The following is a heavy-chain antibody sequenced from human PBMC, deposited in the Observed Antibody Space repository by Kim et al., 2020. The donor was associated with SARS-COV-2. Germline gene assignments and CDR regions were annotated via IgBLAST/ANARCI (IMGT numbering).Heavy chain of an antibody. V-gene: IGHV4-4*07. D-gene: IGHD3-3*01. CDR1: GGSISSYY. Sequence: SETLSLTCTVSGGSISSYYWSWIRQPAGKGLEWIGRIYTSGSTNYNPSLKSRVTMSVDTSKNQFSLKLSSVTAADTAVYYCARGSTYYDFWSGSHFDYWGQGSLVTVSS. CDR3: ARGSTYYDFWSGSHFDY. J-gene: IGHJ4*02. CDR2: IYTSGST.